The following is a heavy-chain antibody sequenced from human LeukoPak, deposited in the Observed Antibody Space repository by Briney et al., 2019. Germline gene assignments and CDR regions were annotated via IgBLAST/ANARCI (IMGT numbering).Heavy chain of an antibody. CDR1: VFTFSIYW. CDR2: IKEDGSEK. Sequence: GGALRLSSAASVFTFSIYWMKGVPQTPGKGREWVASIKEDGSEKYYVDSVKGRLSISRGNATNSLYLQINSLRTDDTAVYYCAKGGQFNFDYWGQGTLVTVSS. CDR3: AKGGQFNFDY. J-gene: IGHJ4*02. D-gene: IGHD5-12*01. V-gene: IGHV3-7*01.